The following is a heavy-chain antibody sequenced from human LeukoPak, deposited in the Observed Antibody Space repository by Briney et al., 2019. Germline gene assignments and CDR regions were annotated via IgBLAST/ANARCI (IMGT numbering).Heavy chain of an antibody. D-gene: IGHD2-2*01. CDR3: ARDQVVAAGTPLFDY. Sequence: ASVKVSCKASGYTFTSYGISRVRQAPGQGLEWMGWISAYNGNTNYAQKLQGRVTMTTDTSTSTAYMELRSLRSDDTAVYYCARDQVVAAGTPLFDYWGQGTLVTVSS. J-gene: IGHJ4*02. CDR1: GYTFTSYG. CDR2: ISAYNGNT. V-gene: IGHV1-18*01.